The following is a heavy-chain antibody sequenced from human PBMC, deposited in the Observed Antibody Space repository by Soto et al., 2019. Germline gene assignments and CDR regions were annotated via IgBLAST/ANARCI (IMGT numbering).Heavy chain of an antibody. V-gene: IGHV4-39*01. Sequence: QLQLQESGPGLVKPSETLSLTCTVSGGSISSSSYYWGWIRQPPGKGLEWIGSIYYSGSTYYNPSLKRRVTISVDTSKNQFSLKLRSVTAADTAVYYCARQSAVAGKGDNWFDPWGQGTLVTVSS. J-gene: IGHJ5*02. CDR3: ARQSAVAGKGDNWFDP. CDR1: GGSISSSSYY. D-gene: IGHD6-19*01. CDR2: IYYSGST.